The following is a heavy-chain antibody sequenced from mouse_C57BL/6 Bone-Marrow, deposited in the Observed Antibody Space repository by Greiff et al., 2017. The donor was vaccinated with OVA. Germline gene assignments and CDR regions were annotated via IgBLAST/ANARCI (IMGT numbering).Heavy chain of an antibody. CDR1: GYTFTSYW. J-gene: IGHJ3*01. V-gene: IGHV1-61*01. D-gene: IGHD2-2*01. CDR2: IYPSDSET. Sequence: QVQLQQPGAELVRPGSSVKLSCKASGYTFTSYWMDWVKQRPGQGLEWIGNIYPSDSETHYNQKFKDKATLTVDKSSSTAYMQLSSLTSEDSAVYYCARWGVTTGPWFAYWGQGTLVTVSA. CDR3: ARWGVTTGPWFAY.